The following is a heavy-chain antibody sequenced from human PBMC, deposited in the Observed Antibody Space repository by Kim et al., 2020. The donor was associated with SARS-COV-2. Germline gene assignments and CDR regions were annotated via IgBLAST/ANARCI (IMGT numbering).Heavy chain of an antibody. CDR3: AREEFSSTSPVGDYMDV. D-gene: IGHD2-2*01. V-gene: IGHV3-21*01. Sequence: GGSLRLSCAASGFTFSSYSMNWVRQAPGKGLEWVSSISSSSSYIYYADSVKGRFTISRDNAKNSLYLQMNSLRAEDTAVYYCAREEFSSTSPVGDYMDVWGKGTTVTVSS. J-gene: IGHJ6*03. CDR1: GFTFSSYS. CDR2: ISSSSSYI.